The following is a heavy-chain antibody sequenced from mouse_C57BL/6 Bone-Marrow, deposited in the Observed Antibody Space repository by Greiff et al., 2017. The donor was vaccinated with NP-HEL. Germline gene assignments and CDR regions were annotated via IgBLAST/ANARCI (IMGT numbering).Heavy chain of an antibody. CDR3: AIISTTVVARGYYFDY. CDR1: GYAFSSSW. V-gene: IGHV1-82*01. J-gene: IGHJ2*01. Sequence: VQLQQSGPELVKPGASVKISCKASGYAFSSSWMNWVKQRPGKGLEWIGRIYPGDGDTNYNGKFKGKATLTADKSSSTAYMQLSSLTSEDSAVYFCAIISTTVVARGYYFDYWGKGTTRTVSS. D-gene: IGHD1-1*01. CDR2: IYPGDGDT.